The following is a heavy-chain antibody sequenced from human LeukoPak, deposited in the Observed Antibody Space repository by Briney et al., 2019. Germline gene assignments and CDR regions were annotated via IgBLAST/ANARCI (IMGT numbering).Heavy chain of an antibody. Sequence: GGSLRLSCAGSGFIFNNYATHWVRQPPGKGLEWVSGISWNSGSIDYADSVKGRFTISRDNAKNSLYLQMNSLRVEDTAFYYCAKDNRRHYTSGPNPDSLHWGQGALVTVSS. D-gene: IGHD6-19*01. CDR2: ISWNSGSI. J-gene: IGHJ4*02. V-gene: IGHV3-9*01. CDR1: GFIFNNYA. CDR3: AKDNRRHYTSGPNPDSLH.